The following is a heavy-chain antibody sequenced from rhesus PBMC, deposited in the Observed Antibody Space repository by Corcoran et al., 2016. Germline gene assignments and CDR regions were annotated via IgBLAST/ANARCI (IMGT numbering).Heavy chain of an antibody. CDR2: INPYNGNT. V-gene: IGHV1S2*01. J-gene: IGHJ4*01. D-gene: IGHD6-13*01. CDR3: ARGGYSSWSVTFDY. Sequence: QVQLVQSGAEVKKPGSSVKVYCKASGYTFTDYYMHWVRQAPRQGLEWMGWINPYNGNTKDAQKCKVRVTMTRDRWTGTAYMELSSLRSEDTAVYYCARGGYSSWSVTFDYLGQGVLVTVSS. CDR1: GYTFTDYY.